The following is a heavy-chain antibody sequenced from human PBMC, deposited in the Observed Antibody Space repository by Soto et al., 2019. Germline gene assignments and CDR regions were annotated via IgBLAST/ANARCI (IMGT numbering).Heavy chain of an antibody. CDR3: AKGQGLGYGDYLNYFDY. J-gene: IGHJ4*02. V-gene: IGHV3-23*01. Sequence: GGSLRLSCAASGFTFSSYAMSWVRQAPGKGLEWVSAISGSGGSTYYADSVKGRFTISRDNSKNTLYLQMNSLRAEDTAVYYCAKGQGLGYGDYLNYFDYWGQGTLVTVPS. CDR1: GFTFSSYA. CDR2: ISGSGGST. D-gene: IGHD4-17*01.